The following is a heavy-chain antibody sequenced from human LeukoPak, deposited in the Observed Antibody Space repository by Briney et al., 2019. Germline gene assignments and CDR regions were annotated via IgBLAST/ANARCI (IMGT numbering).Heavy chain of an antibody. CDR2: IKQDGSEK. J-gene: IGHJ3*02. CDR3: ARDGTQAPRGSGYDLDDAFDI. D-gene: IGHD5-12*01. Sequence: GGSLRLSCAASGFTFSSYWMSWVRQAPGKGLEWVANIKQDGSEKYYVDSVKGRFTISRDNAKNSLYLQMNSLRAEDTAVYYCARDGTQAPRGSGYDLDDAFDIWGQGTMVTVSS. V-gene: IGHV3-7*01. CDR1: GFTFSSYW.